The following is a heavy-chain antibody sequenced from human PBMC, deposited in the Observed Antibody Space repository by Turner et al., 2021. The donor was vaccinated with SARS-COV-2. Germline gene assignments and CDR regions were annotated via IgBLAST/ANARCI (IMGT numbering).Heavy chain of an antibody. V-gene: IGHV3-21*01. Sequence: EVQLVESGGGLVKPGGSLRLSCAASGFTFSSYNMNWVRQAPGKGLECVSSISSSSTYIYYADSVKGRFTISRDNAKNSLYLQINSLRAEDASVYYCAPHCISATCRDYWGHGTLVTVSS. CDR2: ISSSSTYI. CDR3: APHCISATCRDY. CDR1: GFTFSSYN. J-gene: IGHJ4*01. D-gene: IGHD2-2*01.